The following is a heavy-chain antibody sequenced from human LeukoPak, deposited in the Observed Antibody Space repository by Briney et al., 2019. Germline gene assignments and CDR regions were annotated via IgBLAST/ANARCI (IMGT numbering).Heavy chain of an antibody. CDR1: GFTFSSYS. J-gene: IGHJ4*02. CDR3: ARDPGDYDFWSGYYGGFFDY. D-gene: IGHD3-3*01. V-gene: IGHV3-21*01. Sequence: GGSLRLSCAASGFTFSSYSMNWVRQAPGKGLEWVSSISSSSSYIYYADSVKGRSTISRDNAKNSLYLQMNSLRADDTAVYYCARDPGDYDFWSGYYGGFFDYWGQGTLVTVSS. CDR2: ISSSSSYI.